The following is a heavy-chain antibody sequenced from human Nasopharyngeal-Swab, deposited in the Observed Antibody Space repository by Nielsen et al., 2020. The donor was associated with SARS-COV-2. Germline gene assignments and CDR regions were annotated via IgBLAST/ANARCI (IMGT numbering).Heavy chain of an antibody. CDR3: ARDPLNYYDSSGYYYVIPGAFDI. CDR2: IKQDGSEK. D-gene: IGHD3-22*01. V-gene: IGHV3-7*03. CDR1: GFTFSSYW. Sequence: LSLTCAASGFTFSSYWMSWVRQAPGKGLEWVANIKQDGSEKYYVDSVKGRFTISRDNAKNSLYLQMNSLRAEDTAVYYCARDPLNYYDSSGYYYVIPGAFDIWGQGTMVTVSS. J-gene: IGHJ3*02.